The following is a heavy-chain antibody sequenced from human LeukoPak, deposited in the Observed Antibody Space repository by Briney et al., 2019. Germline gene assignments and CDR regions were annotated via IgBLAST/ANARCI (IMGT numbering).Heavy chain of an antibody. CDR3: ARVLGSRLAAYNFDY. D-gene: IGHD2-15*01. V-gene: IGHV4-31*03. CDR1: GGSISSGGYY. CDR2: IYYSGST. Sequence: PSQTLSLTCTVSGGSISSGGYYWSWIRQHPGKGLEWIGYIYYSGSTYYNPSLKSRVTISVDTSKNLFSLKLSSVTAADTAVYYCARVLGSRLAAYNFDYWGQGTLVTVSS. J-gene: IGHJ4*02.